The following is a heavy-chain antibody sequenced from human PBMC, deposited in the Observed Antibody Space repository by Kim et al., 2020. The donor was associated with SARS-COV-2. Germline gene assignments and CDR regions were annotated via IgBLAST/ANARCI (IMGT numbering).Heavy chain of an antibody. CDR3: ARHSRRWVQLTPDAFDI. V-gene: IGHV4-39*01. CDR1: GGSISSSSYY. D-gene: IGHD1-1*01. J-gene: IGHJ3*02. Sequence: SETLSLTCTVSGGSISSSSYYWGWIRQPPGKGLEWIGSIYYSGSTYYNPSLKSRVTISVDTSKNQFSLKLSSVTAADTAVYYCARHSRRWVQLTPDAFDIWGQGTMVTVSS. CDR2: IYYSGST.